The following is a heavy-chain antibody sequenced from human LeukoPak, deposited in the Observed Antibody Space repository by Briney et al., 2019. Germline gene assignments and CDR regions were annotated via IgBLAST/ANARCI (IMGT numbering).Heavy chain of an antibody. CDR1: GGTFSSYA. J-gene: IGHJ6*02. Sequence: SVKVSCNASGGTFSSYAISWVRQAPGQGLEWMGGIIPIFGTANYAQKFQGRVTITADESTSTAYMELRSLRSEDTAVYYCARDLRGWLYYYYGMDVWGQGTTVTVSS. CDR3: ARDLRGWLYYYYGMDV. CDR2: IIPIFGTA. D-gene: IGHD6-19*01. V-gene: IGHV1-69*13.